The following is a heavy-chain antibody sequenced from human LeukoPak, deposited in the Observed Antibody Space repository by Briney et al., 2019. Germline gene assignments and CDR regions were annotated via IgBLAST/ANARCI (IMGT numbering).Heavy chain of an antibody. CDR2: INHSGST. CDR1: GGSFSGYY. D-gene: IGHD3-22*01. CDR3: ARDSRSYYASSGYYGTFDY. Sequence: SETLSLTCAVYGGSFSGYYWSWIRQPPGKGLEWIGEINHSGSTNYNPSLKSRVTISVDTSKNQFSLKLSSVTAADTAVYYCARDSRSYYASSGYYGTFDYWGQGTLVTVSS. J-gene: IGHJ4*02. V-gene: IGHV4-34*01.